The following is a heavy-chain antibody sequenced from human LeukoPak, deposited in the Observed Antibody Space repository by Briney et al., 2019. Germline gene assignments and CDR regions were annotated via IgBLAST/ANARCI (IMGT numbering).Heavy chain of an antibody. D-gene: IGHD3-10*01. V-gene: IGHV4-59*01. CDR2: IYYSGST. J-gene: IGHJ6*03. Sequence: PSETLSLTCTVSGGSISSYYWSWIRQPPGKGLEWIGYIYYSGSTNYNPSLKSRVTISVDTSKNQFSLKLSSVTAADTAVYYCARGTMVRGVTRLYYYYYYMDVWGKGTTVTVSS. CDR1: GGSISSYY. CDR3: ARGTMVRGVTRLYYYYYYMDV.